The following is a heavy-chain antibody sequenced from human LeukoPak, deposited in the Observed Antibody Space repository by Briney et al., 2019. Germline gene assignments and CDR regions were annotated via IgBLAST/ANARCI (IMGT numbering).Heavy chain of an antibody. J-gene: IGHJ4*02. CDR1: GFTFSSYA. CDR3: ASRHCSGGGCYSAGADPFDY. CDR2: IYSGGRT. D-gene: IGHD2-15*01. Sequence: GGSLRLSCAASGFTFSSYAMSWVRQAPGKGLEWVSVIYSGGRTYYADSVKGRFTISRDISKNTLYLQMNSPRAEDTAVYYCASRHCSGGGCYSAGADPFDYWGQGTLVTVSS. V-gene: IGHV3-53*01.